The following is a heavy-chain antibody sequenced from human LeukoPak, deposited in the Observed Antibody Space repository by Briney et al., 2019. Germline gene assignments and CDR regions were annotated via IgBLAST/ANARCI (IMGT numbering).Heavy chain of an antibody. CDR1: GGSINSYY. CDR2: IYYSGNT. Sequence: SETLSLTCTVSGGSINSYYWSWIRQPPGKGLEYIGYIYYSGNTNYNPSLKSRVTISVDTSKNQFSLKLNSVTAADTAVYYCAREYCSSTSCYVRRYWFDPWGQGTLVTVSS. J-gene: IGHJ5*02. V-gene: IGHV4-59*01. CDR3: AREYCSSTSCYVRRYWFDP. D-gene: IGHD2-2*01.